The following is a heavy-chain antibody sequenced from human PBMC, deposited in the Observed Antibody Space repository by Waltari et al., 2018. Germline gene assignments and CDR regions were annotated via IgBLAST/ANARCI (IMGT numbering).Heavy chain of an antibody. CDR3: ARLATVTVDY. J-gene: IGHJ4*02. D-gene: IGHD4-17*01. Sequence: QVQLPESGPGLVKPSETLSLTCAVSGSSISSGYYWGWIRQPPGKGLEWIGSIYHSGSTYYNPSLKSRVTISVDTSKNQFSLKLSSVTAADTAVYYCARLATVTVDYWGQGTLVTVSS. V-gene: IGHV4-38-2*01. CDR2: IYHSGST. CDR1: GSSISSGYY.